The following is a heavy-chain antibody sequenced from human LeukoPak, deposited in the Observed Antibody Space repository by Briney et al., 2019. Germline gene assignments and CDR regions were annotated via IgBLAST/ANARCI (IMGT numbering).Heavy chain of an antibody. CDR2: INPSGGNT. Sequence: ASVQVSCTASGYTFTNYCIHWERQAPGQGLEWLGIINPSGGNTSSAQKFQGRVTMTRDTSTCTIYMELSSLRSEDTAVYYCARCICCSGGSCSLDSYFDFWGQGTLVTVSS. V-gene: IGHV1-46*01. CDR3: ARCICCSGGSCSLDSYFDF. D-gene: IGHD2-15*01. J-gene: IGHJ4*02. CDR1: GYTFTNYC.